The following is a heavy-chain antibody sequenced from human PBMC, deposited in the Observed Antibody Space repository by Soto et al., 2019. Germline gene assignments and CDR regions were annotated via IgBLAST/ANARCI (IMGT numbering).Heavy chain of an antibody. V-gene: IGHV1-3*01. CDR3: ARNYIAAAGPYYFDY. Sequence: ASVKVSCKASGYTFTSYAMHWVRQAPGQRLEWMGWINAGNGNTKYSQKFQRRVTITRDTSASTAYMELSSLRSEDTAVYYCARNYIAAAGPYYFDYWGQGTLVTVSS. D-gene: IGHD6-13*01. CDR2: INAGNGNT. J-gene: IGHJ4*02. CDR1: GYTFTSYA.